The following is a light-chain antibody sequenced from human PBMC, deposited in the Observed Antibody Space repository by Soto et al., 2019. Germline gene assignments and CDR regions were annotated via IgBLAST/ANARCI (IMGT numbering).Light chain of an antibody. V-gene: IGLV2-8*01. J-gene: IGLJ1*01. CDR3: SSYAGSNNYV. Sequence: QSVLTQPPSASGSPGQAVTISCTGTSSGVGGYNYVSWYQQHPGKAPKLMIYEVSNRPSGVPDRFSGSKSGNTASLTVSGLQAEDEADYYCSSYAGSNNYVFGTGTKVTVL. CDR1: SSGVGGYNY. CDR2: EVS.